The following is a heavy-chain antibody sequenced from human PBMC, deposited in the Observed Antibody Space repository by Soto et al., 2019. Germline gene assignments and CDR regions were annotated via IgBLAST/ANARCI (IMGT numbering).Heavy chain of an antibody. CDR1: GGSFSGYY. V-gene: IGHV4-34*01. CDR3: ARGRTLITGTSLDY. Sequence: SETLSLTCAVYGGSFSGYYWTWIRQPPGKGLEWIGEINRSGSTNYKPSLRGRVTISVDTSKNQLSLKVSSVTAADTAVYYCARGRTLITGTSLDYWGQGTLVTVSS. J-gene: IGHJ4*02. CDR2: INRSGST. D-gene: IGHD1-20*01.